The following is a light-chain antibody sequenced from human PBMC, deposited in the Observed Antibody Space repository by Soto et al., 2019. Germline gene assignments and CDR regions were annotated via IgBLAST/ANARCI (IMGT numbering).Light chain of an antibody. CDR3: QKYNSAPYT. Sequence: DIQMTQSPSSPSASVGDRVTITCRASQGINNYLGWYQQKPGKLPKLLIYGASTLQSGVPSRFSGSGSGTDFTLTISSLQPEDVATYYCQKYNSAPYTFGQGTKLEIK. CDR2: GAS. CDR1: QGINNY. J-gene: IGKJ2*01. V-gene: IGKV1-27*01.